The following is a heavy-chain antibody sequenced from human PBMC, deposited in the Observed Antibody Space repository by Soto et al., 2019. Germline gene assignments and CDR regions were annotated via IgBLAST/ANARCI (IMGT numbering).Heavy chain of an antibody. CDR3: ARGHYDFDV. CDR1: GFTVSDYD. CDR2: IASSSRFT. V-gene: IGHV3-11*06. Sequence: GGSLRLSCAVSGFTVSDYDMSWIRQAPGKGLEWVSSIASSSRFTYYADSVQARFTVSRDTAKKSLNLQMNSPRVEDTAVYYCARGHYDFDVWGQGTTVTVSS. J-gene: IGHJ6*02. D-gene: IGHD3-3*01.